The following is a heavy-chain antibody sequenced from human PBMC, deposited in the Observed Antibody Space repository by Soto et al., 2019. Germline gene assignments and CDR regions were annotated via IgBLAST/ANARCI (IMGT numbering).Heavy chain of an antibody. CDR2: IDYNGAT. CDR1: GASISSRDYY. V-gene: IGHV4-39*01. D-gene: IGHD2-2*01. CDR3: GRVMIGTSRHTDSDY. Sequence: SETLSLTCSVSGASISSRDYYWGWIRQTPGKGLEWIGNIDYNGATYYNPSLKSRVTVSKDTSKNQFSLKVASVTAADTAIYYCGRVMIGTSRHTDSDYWGQGTQVTVSS. J-gene: IGHJ4*02.